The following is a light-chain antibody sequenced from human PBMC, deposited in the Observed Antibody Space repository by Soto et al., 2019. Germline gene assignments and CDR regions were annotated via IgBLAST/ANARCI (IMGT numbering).Light chain of an antibody. Sequence: QSVLTQPTSVSGAPGQRVTISCTGSISNIGAGYDVHWYQQLPGTAPKLLIYGNSNRPSGVPDRFSGSKSGTSASLAITGLQAEDEADYYCQSYDSRLSAVVFGGGTKLTVL. CDR2: GNS. CDR1: ISNIGAGYD. CDR3: QSYDSRLSAVV. J-gene: IGLJ2*01. V-gene: IGLV1-40*01.